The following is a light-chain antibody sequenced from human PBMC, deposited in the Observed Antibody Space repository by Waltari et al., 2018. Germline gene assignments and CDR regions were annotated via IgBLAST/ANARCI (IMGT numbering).Light chain of an antibody. V-gene: IGKV3-20*01. CDR2: HTS. Sequence: IVLTQSPGTLPLSPGESATLSCRASQSVSIYLAWYQQKPGQAPRLLIYHTSTRATGIPDRFSGSGSGTDFSLTISGLEPEDFAVYYCQHYKNLPVSFGQGTSVEIK. CDR3: QHYKNLPVS. CDR1: QSVSIY. J-gene: IGKJ1*01.